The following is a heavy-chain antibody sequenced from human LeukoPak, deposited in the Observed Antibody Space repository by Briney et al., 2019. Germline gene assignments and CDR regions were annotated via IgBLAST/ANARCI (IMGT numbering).Heavy chain of an antibody. D-gene: IGHD2-15*01. CDR3: AKDLKVAATTIPNNYFDY. CDR2: ISGSGGST. Sequence: GESLRLSCAASGFAVNSYYMSWVRQAPGKGLEWVSAISGSGGSTYYADSVKGRFTISRDNSKNTLYLQMNSLRAEDTAVYYCAKDLKVAATTIPNNYFDYWGQGTLVTVSS. V-gene: IGHV3-23*01. J-gene: IGHJ4*02. CDR1: GFAVNSYY.